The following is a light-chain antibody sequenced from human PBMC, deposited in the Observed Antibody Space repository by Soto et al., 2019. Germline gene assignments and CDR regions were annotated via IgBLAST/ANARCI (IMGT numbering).Light chain of an antibody. CDR2: AAS. V-gene: IGKV1-39*01. CDR3: QQSYSSPPT. Sequence: DIQMTQSPSSLSASVEDRVIITCRASQSISNHLNWYQQKPGKAPKLLIFAASSLQRGVPSRFSGSRSGPDFTLTISSLQPEDFATYYCQQSYSSPPTLGQGTKVDIK. CDR1: QSISNH. J-gene: IGKJ1*01.